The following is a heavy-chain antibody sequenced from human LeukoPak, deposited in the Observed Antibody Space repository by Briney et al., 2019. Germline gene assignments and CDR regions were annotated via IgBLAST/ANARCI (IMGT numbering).Heavy chain of an antibody. Sequence: PGGSLRLSCAASGFTFSSYAMSWVRQAPGKGLEWVSAISGSGGNTYYADSVKGRFTISRDNPKNTLYLQMNSLRAEDTAVYYCANLRGRQQTIDYWGQGTLVTVSS. CDR1: GFTFSSYA. D-gene: IGHD3-16*01. V-gene: IGHV3-23*01. CDR2: ISGSGGNT. CDR3: ANLRGRQQTIDY. J-gene: IGHJ4*02.